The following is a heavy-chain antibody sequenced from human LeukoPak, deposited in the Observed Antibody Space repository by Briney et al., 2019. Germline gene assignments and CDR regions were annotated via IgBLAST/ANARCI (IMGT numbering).Heavy chain of an antibody. V-gene: IGHV3-23*01. J-gene: IGHJ3*02. CDR1: GFTFSDYA. CDR2: ISGSGAGT. D-gene: IGHD6-19*01. Sequence: TGGSLRLSCAASGFTFSDYAMTWVRQAPGKGLEWVSAISGSGAGTYYADSVKGRFTISRDNSKDTLYLQMNSLRGEDTAVYYCARGEAVAGLDEAFDIWGQGTMVTVSS. CDR3: ARGEAVAGLDEAFDI.